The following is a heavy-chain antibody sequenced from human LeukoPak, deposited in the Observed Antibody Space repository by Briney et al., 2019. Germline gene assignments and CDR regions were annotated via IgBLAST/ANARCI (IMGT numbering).Heavy chain of an antibody. J-gene: IGHJ3*02. CDR3: ARTVGQEAFDI. CDR1: GFTVSSNY. Sequence: GGSLRLSCAASGFTVSSNYMSCVRQAPGKGLEWVSVIYSGGSTYYADSVKGRFTISRDNSKNTLYLQMNSLRAEDTAVYYCARTVGQEAFDIWGQGTMVTVSS. CDR2: IYSGGST. V-gene: IGHV3-53*01.